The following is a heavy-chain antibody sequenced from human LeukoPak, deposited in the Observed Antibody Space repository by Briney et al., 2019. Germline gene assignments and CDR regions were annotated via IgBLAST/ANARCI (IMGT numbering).Heavy chain of an antibody. V-gene: IGHV4-39*01. Sequence: PSETLSLTCTVSGGSISSSSYYWGWIRQPPGKGLEWIGSIYYSGSNYYNPSLKSRVTISVDTSKNQFSLKLSSVTAADTAVYYCARLGLSLYYFDYWGQGTLVTVSS. CDR2: IYYSGSN. CDR3: ARLGLSLYYFDY. J-gene: IGHJ4*02. CDR1: GGSISSSSYY.